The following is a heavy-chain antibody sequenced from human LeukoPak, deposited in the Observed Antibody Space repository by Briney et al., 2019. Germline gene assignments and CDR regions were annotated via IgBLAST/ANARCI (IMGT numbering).Heavy chain of an antibody. CDR1: GFSFSTYW. CDR3: AREGPRPVDY. Sequence: GGSLRLSCAASGFSFSTYWMHWVRQAPGKGLVWVSRITNDGSSATYADSVKGRFTISRDNAKNTLYLQMSSLRAEDTAVYYCAREGPRPVDYWGQGILVTVSS. J-gene: IGHJ4*02. V-gene: IGHV3-74*01. CDR2: ITNDGSSA.